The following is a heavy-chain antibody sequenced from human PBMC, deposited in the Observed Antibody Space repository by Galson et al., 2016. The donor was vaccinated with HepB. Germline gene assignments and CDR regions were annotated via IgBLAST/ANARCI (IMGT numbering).Heavy chain of an antibody. V-gene: IGHV3-48*04. CDR3: DRLCYGDLQGRDF. Sequence: SLRLSCAASGFTFTNYNMNWVRRAPGRRLEWVSYIDSGSATILYADSVKGRFTISRDNARNSLYLQMNSLRAEDTAVYYCDRLCYGDLQGRDFWGQGTLVTVSS. CDR1: GFTFTNYN. D-gene: IGHD4-17*01. J-gene: IGHJ4*02. CDR2: IDSGSATI.